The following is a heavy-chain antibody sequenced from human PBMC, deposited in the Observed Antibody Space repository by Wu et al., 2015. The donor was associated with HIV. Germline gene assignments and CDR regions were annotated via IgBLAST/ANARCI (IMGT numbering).Heavy chain of an antibody. J-gene: IGHJ1*01. V-gene: IGHV1-69*01. D-gene: IGHD3-22*01. CDR1: GGTFSSYA. CDR3: ASEPNYYDSSSDIFQH. CDR2: IIPIFGTA. Sequence: QVQLVQSGAEVKKPGSSVKVSCKASGGTFSSYAISWVRQAPGQGLEWMGGIIPIFGTANYAQKFQGRVTITTDESTSTAYMELSSLRSEDTAVYYCASEPNYYDSSSDIFQHWGQGTLVTVSS.